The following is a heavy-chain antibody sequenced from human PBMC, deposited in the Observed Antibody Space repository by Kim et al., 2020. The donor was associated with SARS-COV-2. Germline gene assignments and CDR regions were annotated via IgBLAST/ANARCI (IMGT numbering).Heavy chain of an antibody. J-gene: IGHJ4*02. Sequence: ADSVKGRFTISRDNAKNSLYLQMNSLRAEDTAVYYCAREGQGRSSGWYVYWGQGTLVTVSS. D-gene: IGHD6-19*01. CDR3: AREGQGRSSGWYVY. V-gene: IGHV3-11*05.